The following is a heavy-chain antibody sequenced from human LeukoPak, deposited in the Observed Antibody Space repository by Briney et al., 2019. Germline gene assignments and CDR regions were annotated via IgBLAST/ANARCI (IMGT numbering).Heavy chain of an antibody. CDR1: GFIFSDYW. V-gene: IGHV3-74*01. D-gene: IGHD5-12*01. CDR2: VNRDGSST. CDR3: ARASGYDFDS. J-gene: IGHJ4*02. Sequence: GGSLRLSCTTSGFIFSDYWMHWVRQVPGKGLVWVSRVNRDGSSTAYADSVKGRFTISRDNAENTHYLQMNSLRAEDTAVYYCARASGYDFDSWGQGTLVTVSS.